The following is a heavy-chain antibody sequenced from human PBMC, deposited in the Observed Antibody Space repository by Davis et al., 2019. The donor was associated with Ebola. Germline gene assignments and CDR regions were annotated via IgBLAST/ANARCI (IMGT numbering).Heavy chain of an antibody. V-gene: IGHV1-18*04. Sequence: ASVKVSCKASGYTFTSYGISWVRQAPGQGLEWMGWISAYNGNTNYAQKLQGRVTMTTDTSTSTAYMELRSLRSDDTAVYYCAREAVTIFGVVTNYFDCWGQGALVTVSS. CDR2: ISAYNGNT. D-gene: IGHD3-3*01. J-gene: IGHJ4*02. CDR1: GYTFTSYG. CDR3: AREAVTIFGVVTNYFDC.